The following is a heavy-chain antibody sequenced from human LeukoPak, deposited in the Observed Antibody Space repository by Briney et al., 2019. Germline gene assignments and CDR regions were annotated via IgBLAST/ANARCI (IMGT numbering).Heavy chain of an antibody. J-gene: IGHJ5*02. D-gene: IGHD6-19*01. V-gene: IGHV3-48*03. CDR1: GFTFSSYE. CDR2: ISSSSSTI. Sequence: GGSLRLSCAASGFTFSSYEMNWVRQAPGKGLEWVSYISSSSSTIYYADSVKGRFTISRDNAKNTLYLQMNSLRAEDTAVYYCAKAPGYSSGWYKFDPWGQGTLVTVSS. CDR3: AKAPGYSSGWYKFDP.